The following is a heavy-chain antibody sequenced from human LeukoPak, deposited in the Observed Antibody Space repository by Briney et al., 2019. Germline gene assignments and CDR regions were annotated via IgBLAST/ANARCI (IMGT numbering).Heavy chain of an antibody. CDR2: FYHSGST. CDR3: ARHDFYSNYPHNWFDP. V-gene: IGHV4-38-2*01. CDR1: GYSISSGYF. D-gene: IGHD4-11*01. Sequence: SETLSLTCAVSGYSISSGYFWGWIRQPPGKGLEWIGRFYHSGSTHYNPSLRSRVTISVDPSKNQFSLNLSSVTAADTAVYYCARHDFYSNYPHNWFDPWGQGTLVTISS. J-gene: IGHJ5*02.